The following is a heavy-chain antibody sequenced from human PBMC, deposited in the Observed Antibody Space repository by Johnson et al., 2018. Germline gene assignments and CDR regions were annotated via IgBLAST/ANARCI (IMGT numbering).Heavy chain of an antibody. Sequence: EVQLGETGGGLVKPGGSLRLSCAASGFTFSDAWMNWVRQAPGKGLEWVGRIKRKSDGGATHFGAPVKDRFSISRDDSKNTVFLQMNSLKSEDTGVYYCTTDLYYDHGRVDHWGQGTLVTVSS. V-gene: IGHV3-15*01. CDR3: TTDLYYDHGRVDH. CDR2: IKRKSDGGAT. CDR1: GFTFSDAW. J-gene: IGHJ4*02. D-gene: IGHD3-22*01.